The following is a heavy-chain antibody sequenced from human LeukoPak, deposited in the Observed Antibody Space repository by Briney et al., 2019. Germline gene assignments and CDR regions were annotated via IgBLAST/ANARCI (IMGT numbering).Heavy chain of an antibody. J-gene: IGHJ4*02. CDR1: GGSISSYY. CDR3: ARDTYYYDSSGYYHLLDY. CDR2: IYTSGRT. Sequence: SETLSLTCTVSGGSISSYYWSWIRQPAEKGLEWIGRIYTSGRTNYNPSLESRVTMSVDTSKNQFSLKLSSVTAADTAVYYCARDTYYYDSSGYYHLLDYWGQGTLVTVSS. D-gene: IGHD3-22*01. V-gene: IGHV4-4*07.